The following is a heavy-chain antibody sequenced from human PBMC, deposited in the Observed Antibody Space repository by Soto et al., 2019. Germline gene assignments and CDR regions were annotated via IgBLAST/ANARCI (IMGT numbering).Heavy chain of an antibody. CDR1: GASISRYY. CDR3: AYSDSLGPFDS. Sequence: ETLSLTCTVSGASISRYYWSWVRQSPGKGLEWIGDVRNSETTNYSPSLKSRVTISVDTSKNQFFLNRTSVTAADTAVYYCAYSDSLGPFDSWGQGTLVTVS. V-gene: IGHV4-59*01. D-gene: IGHD4-17*01. CDR2: VRNSETT. J-gene: IGHJ4*02.